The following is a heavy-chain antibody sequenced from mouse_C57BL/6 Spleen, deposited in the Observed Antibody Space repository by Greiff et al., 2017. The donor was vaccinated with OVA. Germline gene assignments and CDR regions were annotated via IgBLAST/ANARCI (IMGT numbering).Heavy chain of an antibody. D-gene: IGHD2-14*01. CDR2: ISYSSST. V-gene: IGHV3-8*01. J-gene: IGHJ1*03. CDR3: ALGGYFDV. CDR1: GYSITSDY. Sequence: VQLKESGPGLAKPSQTLYLTCSVTGYSITSDYWNWIRKFPGKKLEYMGYISYSSSTYYTPSTKSRISIIRYTSKNQYYLQLISVTTEDTAAFYCALGGYFDVWGTGTTVTVSS.